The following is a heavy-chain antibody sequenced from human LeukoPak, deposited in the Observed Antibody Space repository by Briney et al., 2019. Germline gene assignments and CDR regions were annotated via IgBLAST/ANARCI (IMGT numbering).Heavy chain of an antibody. CDR1: GYTFTSYY. J-gene: IGHJ1*01. Sequence: ASVKVSCTASGYTFTSYYIHWVRQAPGQGLEWMGWINPNSGGTNYAQKFQGRVTMTRDTSISTAYMELSRLRADDTAVYYCAKEGLHEYFQHWGQGTLVTVSS. CDR3: AKEGLHEYFQH. CDR2: INPNSGGT. V-gene: IGHV1-2*02. D-gene: IGHD2-21*02.